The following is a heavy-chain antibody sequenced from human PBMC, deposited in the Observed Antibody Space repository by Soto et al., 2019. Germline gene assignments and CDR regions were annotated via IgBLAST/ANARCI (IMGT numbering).Heavy chain of an antibody. D-gene: IGHD6-19*01. V-gene: IGHV3-23*01. J-gene: IGHJ4*02. Sequence: EVQLLESGGGLVQPGGSLRLSCAASGFTFSSYAMNWVRQAPGKGLEWVSVISGSGGSTYYADSVKGRFTISRDNSKNMLYLQMNSMRAEDTAVYYGARRSSGWYFDYWGQGTLVTVSS. CDR3: ARRSSGWYFDY. CDR2: ISGSGGST. CDR1: GFTFSSYA.